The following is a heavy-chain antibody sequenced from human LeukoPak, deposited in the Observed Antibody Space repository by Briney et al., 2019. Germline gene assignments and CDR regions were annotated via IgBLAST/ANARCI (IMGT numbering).Heavy chain of an antibody. CDR2: ISGSGGST. CDR1: GFTFSSYA. J-gene: IGHJ6*04. CDR3: AKIKSMIVVVLDV. D-gene: IGHD3-22*01. V-gene: IGHV3-23*01. Sequence: GGSLRLSCAASGFTFSSYAMSWVRQAPGKGLKWVSAISGSGGSTYYADSVKGRFTISRDNSKNTLYLQMNSLRAEDTAVYYCAKIKSMIVVVLDVWGKGTTVTISS.